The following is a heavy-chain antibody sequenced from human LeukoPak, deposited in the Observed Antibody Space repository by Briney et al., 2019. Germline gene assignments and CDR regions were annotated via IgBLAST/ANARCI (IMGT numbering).Heavy chain of an antibody. CDR1: GFTFSSYG. CDR3: AKGLYCSGGSCYRRFHFGYYYYGMDV. J-gene: IGHJ6*02. D-gene: IGHD2-15*01. CDR2: ISYDGSNK. Sequence: GGSLRLSCAASGFTFSSYGMHWVRQAPGKGLEWVAVISYDGSNKYYADSVKGRFTISRDNSKNTLYLQMNSLGAEDTAVYYCAKGLYCSGGSCYRRFHFGYYYYGMDVWGQGTTVTVSS. V-gene: IGHV3-30*18.